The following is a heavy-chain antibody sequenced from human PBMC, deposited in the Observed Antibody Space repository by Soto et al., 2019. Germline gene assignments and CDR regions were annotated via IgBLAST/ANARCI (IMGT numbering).Heavy chain of an antibody. V-gene: IGHV5-51*01. CDR2: IYPGDSDT. J-gene: IGHJ3*02. Sequence: PGESLKISCKGSGYSFTSYWIGWVRQRPGKGLEWMGIIYPGDSDTRYSPSFQGQVTISADKSISTAYLQWSSLKASDTAMYYCARRQDYGDSQGYGSAYDIWGQGTMVTVSS. CDR1: GYSFTSYW. D-gene: IGHD4-17*01. CDR3: ARRQDYGDSQGYGSAYDI.